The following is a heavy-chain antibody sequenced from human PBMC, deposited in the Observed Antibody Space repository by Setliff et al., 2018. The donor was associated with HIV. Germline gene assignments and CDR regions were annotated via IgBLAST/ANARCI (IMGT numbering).Heavy chain of an antibody. CDR1: GYSISSGCY. CDR3: ARTHRYCSGNSCSKVSFDS. Sequence: SETLSLTCAVSGYSISSGCYWGWIRQPPGKGLEWIGSMYHTGSTYYSPSLNSRFTISVDTSKNQFSLKLRSVTAADTAVYYCARTHRYCSGNSCSKVSFDSWGQGALVTVSS. V-gene: IGHV4-38-2*01. J-gene: IGHJ4*02. D-gene: IGHD2-2*01. CDR2: MYHTGST.